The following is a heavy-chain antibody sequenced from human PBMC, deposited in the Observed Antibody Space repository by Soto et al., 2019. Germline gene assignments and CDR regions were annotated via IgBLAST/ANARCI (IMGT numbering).Heavy chain of an antibody. D-gene: IGHD6-6*01. Sequence: GASVKVSCKASGYTFTSYAMHWVRQAPGQRLEWMGWINAGNGNTKYSQKFQGRVTITRDTSASTAYMELSSLRSEDTAVYYCARVRGSSSSRGDYYYGMDVWGQGTTVTVSS. J-gene: IGHJ6*02. CDR3: ARVRGSSSSRGDYYYGMDV. V-gene: IGHV1-3*01. CDR1: GYTFTSYA. CDR2: INAGNGNT.